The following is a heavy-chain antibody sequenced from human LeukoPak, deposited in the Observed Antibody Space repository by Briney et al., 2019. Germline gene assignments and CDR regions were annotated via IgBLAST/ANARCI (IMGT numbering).Heavy chain of an antibody. D-gene: IGHD2-2*02. CDR2: IYYSGST. J-gene: IGHJ3*02. CDR1: GGSISSYY. V-gene: IGHV4-59*12. Sequence: SETLSLTCTVSGGSISSYYWSWIRQPPGKGLEWIGYIYYSGSTNYNPSLKSRVTISVDTSKNQFSLKLSSVTAADTAAYYCAREFPYCSSTSCYIGAFDIWGQGTMVTVSS. CDR3: AREFPYCSSTSCYIGAFDI.